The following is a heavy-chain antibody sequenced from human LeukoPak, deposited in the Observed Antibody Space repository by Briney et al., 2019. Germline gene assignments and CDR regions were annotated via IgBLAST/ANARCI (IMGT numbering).Heavy chain of an antibody. CDR3: AKDSVAGKYRGVNWFDP. CDR1: GFSFSSYG. V-gene: IGHV3-30*19. J-gene: IGHJ5*02. CDR2: ISYDGSNK. Sequence: GGSLRLSCAGSGFSFSSYGMHWVRQAPGKGLEWVAVISYDGSNKYYADSVKGRFTISRDNSKNTLYLQMNSLRAEDTAVYYCAKDSVAGKYRGVNWFDPWGQGTLVTVSS. D-gene: IGHD6-19*01.